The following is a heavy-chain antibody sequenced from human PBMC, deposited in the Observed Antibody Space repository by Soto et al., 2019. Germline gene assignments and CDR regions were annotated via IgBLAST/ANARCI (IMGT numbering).Heavy chain of an antibody. D-gene: IGHD4-17*01. V-gene: IGHV3-30-3*02. CDR3: AKLIGIGEPFQH. J-gene: IGHJ1*01. CDR2: ISYDGSNK. CDR1: GFTFSSYA. Sequence: PGGSLRLSCAASGFTFSSYAMHWVRQAPGKGLEWVAVISYDGSNKYYADSVKGRFTISRDNSKNTLYLQMNSLRAEDTAVYYCAKLIGIGEPFQHWGQGTLVTVSS.